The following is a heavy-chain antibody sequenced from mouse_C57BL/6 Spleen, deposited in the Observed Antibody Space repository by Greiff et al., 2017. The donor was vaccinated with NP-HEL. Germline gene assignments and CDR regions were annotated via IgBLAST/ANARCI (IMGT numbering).Heavy chain of an antibody. Sequence: VMLVESGPELVKPGASVKISCKASGYAFSSSWMNWVKQRPGKGLEWIGRIYPGDGDTNYNGKFKGKATLTADKSSSTAYMQLSSLTSEDSAVYFCARFSYDYEIGYAMDYWGQGTSVTVSS. V-gene: IGHV1-82*01. J-gene: IGHJ4*01. CDR2: IYPGDGDT. D-gene: IGHD2-4*01. CDR3: ARFSYDYEIGYAMDY. CDR1: GYAFSSSW.